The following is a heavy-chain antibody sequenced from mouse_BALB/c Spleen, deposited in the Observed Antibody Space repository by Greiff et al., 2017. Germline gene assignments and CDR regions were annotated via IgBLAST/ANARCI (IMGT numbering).Heavy chain of an antibody. D-gene: IGHD6-1*01. CDR2: IYPGDGDT. J-gene: IGHJ3*01. V-gene: IGHV1-80*01. CDR1: GYAFSSYW. CDR3: ARGGSFALAY. Sequence: QVQLQQSGAELVRPGSSVKISCKASGYAFSSYWMNWVKQRPGQGLEWIGQIYPGDGDTNYNGKFKGKATLTADKSSSTAYMQLSSLTSEDSAVYFCARGGSFALAYWGQGTLVTVSA.